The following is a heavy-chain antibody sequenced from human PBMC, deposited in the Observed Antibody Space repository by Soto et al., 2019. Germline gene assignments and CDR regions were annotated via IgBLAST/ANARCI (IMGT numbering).Heavy chain of an antibody. V-gene: IGHV4-61*01. Sequence: SETLSLTGTVSGGSVSISHYYWTWIRQPPGKELEGIGDIYHTGSTNYNPALKSRVTISVDTSKNQFSLKLSSVTAADPAVYYCAGDHVAASYSYNGLDVWGQGHTVTVSS. D-gene: IGHD1-26*01. CDR3: AGDHVAASYSYNGLDV. CDR1: GGSVSISHYY. J-gene: IGHJ6*02. CDR2: IYHTGST.